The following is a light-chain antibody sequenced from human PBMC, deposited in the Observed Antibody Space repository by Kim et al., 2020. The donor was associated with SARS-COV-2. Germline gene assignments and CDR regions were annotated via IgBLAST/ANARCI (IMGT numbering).Light chain of an antibody. J-gene: IGKJ4*01. Sequence: EIVMTQSPATLSMSPGERATLSCRASQSVRSNLVWYQQKPGQAPRLLIYGASTRATGVPARFSGSGSGAEFTLTISSLQSEDFAVYYCQHYNSSPHAFGGGTKVDIK. CDR1: QSVRSN. V-gene: IGKV3-15*01. CDR3: QHYNSSPHA. CDR2: GAS.